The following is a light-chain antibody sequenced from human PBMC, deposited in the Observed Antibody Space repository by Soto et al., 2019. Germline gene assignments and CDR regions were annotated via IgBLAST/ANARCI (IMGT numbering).Light chain of an antibody. CDR3: CSYAGSYTWV. CDR2: DVN. Sequence: QSALTQPRSVSGSPGQSVTISWTGTSGDVGNYNYVSWYQQHPGKAPKVMIYDVNKWPSGVPDRFSGSKSGNTASLTISGLQAEDEADYYCCSYAGSYTWVFGGGTKLTVL. V-gene: IGLV2-11*01. J-gene: IGLJ3*02. CDR1: SGDVGNYNY.